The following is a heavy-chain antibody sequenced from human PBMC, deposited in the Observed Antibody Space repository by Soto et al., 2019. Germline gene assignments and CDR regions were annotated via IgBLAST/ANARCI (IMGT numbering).Heavy chain of an antibody. J-gene: IGHJ4*02. D-gene: IGHD3-16*02. CDR2: ISSTSNYI. V-gene: IGHV3-21*01. CDR1: RFTFSDYS. CDR3: ARGGIGGIYDY. Sequence: GGSLRLSCAASRFTFSDYSMSWVRQAPGKGPEWVSSISSTSNYIYYSDSVKGRFTISRDNAQNSLYLQVNSLRAEDTAVYYCARGGIGGIYDYWGQGTLVTVSS.